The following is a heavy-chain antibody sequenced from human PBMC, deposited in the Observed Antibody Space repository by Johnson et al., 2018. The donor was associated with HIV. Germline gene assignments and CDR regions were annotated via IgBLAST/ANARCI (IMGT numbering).Heavy chain of an antibody. CDR1: GFTFSSYG. Sequence: QMLLVESGGGVVQPGRSLRLSCAASGFTFSSYGMHWVRQAPGKGLEWVAVIWYAGSNQYYADSVKGRFTISRDNSKNTLYLQMNSLRAEDTAVYYCASKAAGTMHAFDIWGQGTMVTVSS. D-gene: IGHD6-13*01. V-gene: IGHV3-33*01. CDR3: ASKAAGTMHAFDI. J-gene: IGHJ3*02. CDR2: IWYAGSNQ.